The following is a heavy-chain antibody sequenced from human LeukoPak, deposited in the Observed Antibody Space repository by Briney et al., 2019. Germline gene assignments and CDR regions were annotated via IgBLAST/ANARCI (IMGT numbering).Heavy chain of an antibody. D-gene: IGHD3-9*01. CDR3: ARDRDISYYFDY. Sequence: PGGSLRLSCAASGFTFSSYSMNWVRQAPGKGLEWISYISSSSNTIYYADSVKGRFTISRDNSKNTLYLQMNSLRAEDTAVYYCARDRDISYYFDYWGQGTLVTVSS. CDR1: GFTFSSYS. J-gene: IGHJ4*02. CDR2: ISSSSNTI. V-gene: IGHV3-48*01.